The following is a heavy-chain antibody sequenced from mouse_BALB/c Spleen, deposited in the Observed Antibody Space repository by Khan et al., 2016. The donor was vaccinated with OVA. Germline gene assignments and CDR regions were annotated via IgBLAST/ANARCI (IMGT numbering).Heavy chain of an antibody. Sequence: QVQLQQSGAELMKPGASVKIACKATGYTFSSYWIEWVKQRPGHGLEWIGEILPGRGSSNYNAKFKGKATFTADTSSNTAYMQLRSLTSEGSAVYFCARGDGTTDGMDYGGQGTSVTVSS. D-gene: IGHD2-12*01. V-gene: IGHV1-9*01. CDR1: GYTFSSYW. J-gene: IGHJ4*01. CDR3: ARGDGTTDGMDY. CDR2: ILPGRGSS.